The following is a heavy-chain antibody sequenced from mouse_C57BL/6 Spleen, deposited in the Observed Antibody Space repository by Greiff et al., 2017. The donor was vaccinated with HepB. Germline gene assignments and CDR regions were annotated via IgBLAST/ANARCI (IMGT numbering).Heavy chain of an antibody. CDR1: GYTFTDYY. CDR2: INPNNGGT. V-gene: IGHV1-26*01. D-gene: IGHD1-1*01. J-gene: IGHJ2*01. CDR3: ARSVTVVADY. Sequence: EVKLMESGPELVKPGASVKISCKASGYTFTDYYMNWVKQSHGKSLEWIGDINPNNGGTSYNQKFKGKATLTVDKSSSTAYMELRSLTSEDSAVYYCARSVTVVADYWGQGTTLTVSS.